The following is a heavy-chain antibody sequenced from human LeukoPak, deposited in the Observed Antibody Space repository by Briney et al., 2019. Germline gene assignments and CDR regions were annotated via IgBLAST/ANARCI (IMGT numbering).Heavy chain of an antibody. Sequence: QPGGSLRLSCVASGFTFSNYAMSWVRQAPGKGLEWVSAIRSDGITTYNADSVKGRFTISRDNSKNTLYLEMKSLRADDTALYYCAKVEMSAVGGELDPWGQGTLVTVSS. CDR3: AKVEMSAVGGELDP. CDR1: GFTFSNYA. J-gene: IGHJ5*02. D-gene: IGHD5-24*01. V-gene: IGHV3-23*05. CDR2: IRSDGITT.